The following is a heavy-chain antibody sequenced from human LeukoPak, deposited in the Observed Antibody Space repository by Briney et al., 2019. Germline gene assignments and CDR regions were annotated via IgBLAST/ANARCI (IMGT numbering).Heavy chain of an antibody. CDR1: GYTLTELS. J-gene: IGHJ3*02. D-gene: IGHD1-26*01. V-gene: IGHV1-24*01. CDR3: AIWELLRGSFYI. CDR2: FDPEDGET. Sequence: ALVKVSCKVSGYTLTELSMHWVRQAPGKGLEWMGGFDPEDGETIYAQKFQGRVTMTEYTPTDTAYMELSSLRSEYTAVYYCAIWELLRGSFYIWGQGTMVNVSS.